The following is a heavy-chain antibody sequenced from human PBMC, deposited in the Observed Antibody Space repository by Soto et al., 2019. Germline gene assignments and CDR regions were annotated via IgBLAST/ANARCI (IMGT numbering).Heavy chain of an antibody. CDR1: GFTFISYT. CDR3: AREMKQLVQEGFLQH. J-gene: IGHJ1*01. Sequence: WGSLRLSCAASGFTFISYTIHFVRQSPLKGLEWVSSISTGSSYIYYADSLKGRFTISRDNAGNSLYLQMNSLRAEDTAVYYCAREMKQLVQEGFLQHWGQGTLVTVSS. CDR2: ISTGSSYI. D-gene: IGHD6-13*01. V-gene: IGHV3-21*01.